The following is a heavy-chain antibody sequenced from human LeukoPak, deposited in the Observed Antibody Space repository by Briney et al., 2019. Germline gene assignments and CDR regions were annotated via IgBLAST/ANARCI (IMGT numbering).Heavy chain of an antibody. CDR3: ARDAPRRGADLDY. D-gene: IGHD1-26*01. V-gene: IGHV3-7*03. Sequence: PGGSLRLSCAASGFTFSTYWMTWVRQAPGKGLEWVANIKQDGSEKQYVDSVKGRFTISRDNAKNSLYLEMSSLRDEDTAVYHCARDAPRRGADLDYWGQGTLVTVSS. J-gene: IGHJ4*02. CDR2: IKQDGSEK. CDR1: GFTFSTYW.